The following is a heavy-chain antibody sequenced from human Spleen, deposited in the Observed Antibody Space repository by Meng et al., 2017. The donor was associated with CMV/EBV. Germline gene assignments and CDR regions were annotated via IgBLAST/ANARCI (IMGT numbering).Heavy chain of an antibody. J-gene: IGHJ4*02. D-gene: IGHD2-2*01. V-gene: IGHV3-7*01. CDR3: AREVDDTSHYAY. CDR1: EFTFSGYW. Sequence: GESLKISCTGFEFTFSGYWMSWVRQAPGKGLEWVAKIKQDGSERYYVDSVKGRFIISRDNAKKSLYLQMNSLRPEDTALYYCAREVDDTSHYAYWGQGTLVTVSS. CDR2: IKQDGSER.